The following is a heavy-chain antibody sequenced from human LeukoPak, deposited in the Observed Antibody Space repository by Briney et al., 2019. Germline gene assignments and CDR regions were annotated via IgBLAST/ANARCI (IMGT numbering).Heavy chain of an antibody. Sequence: GGSLRLSCEASGFAFNKYWVHWVRQVPGKGLVWVSRINGDGSSTMYADSVKGRFIISRDNAKNTLYLQMNSLRAEDTAVYYCAKTDSTIPNLLDVWGQGTTVTVSS. CDR1: GFAFNKYW. D-gene: IGHD2-15*01. CDR2: INGDGSST. J-gene: IGHJ6*02. V-gene: IGHV3-74*03. CDR3: AKTDSTIPNLLDV.